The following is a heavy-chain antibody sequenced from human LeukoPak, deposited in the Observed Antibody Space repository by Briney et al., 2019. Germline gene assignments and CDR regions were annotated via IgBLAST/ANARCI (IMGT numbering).Heavy chain of an antibody. CDR1: GFCFSSYD. J-gene: IGHJ6*03. Sequence: PGRSLRLTCAASGFCFSSYDMHWVRQAPGKGLEWVAEMWYDGSNKYYADSEKGRFIISRDNSKNTLYLQITSLRAEDTAVYYCARDGAAAAPEIYNYYYLDVWGKGTTVTVSS. D-gene: IGHD6-13*01. CDR3: ARDGAAAAPEIYNYYYLDV. CDR2: MWYDGSNK. V-gene: IGHV3-33*01.